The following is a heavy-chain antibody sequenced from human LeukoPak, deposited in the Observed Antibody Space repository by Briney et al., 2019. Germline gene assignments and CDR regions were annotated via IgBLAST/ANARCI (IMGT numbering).Heavy chain of an antibody. CDR1: EFAFSTYN. J-gene: IGHJ4*02. D-gene: IGHD3-22*01. V-gene: IGHV3-23*01. CDR2: ISGSGGST. CDR3: AKELNYYDSSGYSY. Sequence: GGSLRLSCAASEFAFSTYNMNWVRQAPGKGLEWVSAISGSGGSTYYADSVKGRFTISRDNSKNTLYLQMNSLRAEDTAVYYCAKELNYYDSSGYSYWGQGTLVTVSS.